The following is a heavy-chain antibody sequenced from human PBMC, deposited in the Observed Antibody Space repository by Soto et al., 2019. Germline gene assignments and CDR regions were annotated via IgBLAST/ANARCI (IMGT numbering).Heavy chain of an antibody. CDR3: VTDGGGHYRVSFDI. D-gene: IGHD2-21*02. CDR2: IKEAGNET. CDR1: GFAFSSYW. Sequence: EVQLVESGGNWVQPGGSLRLSCAASGFAFSSYWMSWVRQAPGKGLEWVANIKEAGNETYSADSVKGRFTISRDNAKNSLYLHMNSLTVEDTAVYYCVTDGGGHYRVSFDIWGQGTMVTVSS. J-gene: IGHJ3*02. V-gene: IGHV3-7*01.